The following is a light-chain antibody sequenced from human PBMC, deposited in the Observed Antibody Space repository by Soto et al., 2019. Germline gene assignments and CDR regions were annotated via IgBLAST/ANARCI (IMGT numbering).Light chain of an antibody. V-gene: IGKV1-5*01. CDR2: DAS. J-gene: IGKJ1*01. CDR1: QSISSW. Sequence: DLQMTRCPFTLSASVGSRATITWRTSQSISSWFAWYQKKPRKATKLLIYDASILESGVPSRFGGSGARTEFILTMSRLPEEYVASYCCQRYNIYSTFGQGTKVDI. CDR3: QRYNIYST.